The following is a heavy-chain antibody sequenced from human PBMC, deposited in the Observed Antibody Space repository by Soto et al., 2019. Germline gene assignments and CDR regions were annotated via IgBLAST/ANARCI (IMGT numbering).Heavy chain of an antibody. J-gene: IGHJ4*02. CDR1: GFTFSSYA. V-gene: IGHV3-23*01. Sequence: EVQLLESGGGLGQPGGSLRLSCAASGFTFSSYAMSWVRQAPGKGLEWVSAISGSGGSTYYADSVKGRFTISRDNSKNTLYLQMNSLRAEDTAVYYCAKARGSLGELLAGYWGQGTLVTVSS. D-gene: IGHD3-16*01. CDR3: AKARGSLGELLAGY. CDR2: ISGSGGST.